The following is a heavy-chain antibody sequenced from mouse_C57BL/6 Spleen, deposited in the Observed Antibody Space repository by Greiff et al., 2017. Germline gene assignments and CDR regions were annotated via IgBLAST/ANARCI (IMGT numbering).Heavy chain of an antibody. CDR3: GRFDGYGDY. J-gene: IGHJ2*01. CDR2: IDPSDSYT. D-gene: IGHD2-3*01. CDR1: GYTFTSYW. V-gene: IGHV1-50*01. Sequence: QVQLQQPGAELVKPGASVKLSCKASGYTFTSYWMQWVKQRPGQGLEWIGEIDPSDSYTNYNQKFKGKATLTVDTSSSTAYMQLSSLSSEDSAVYYCGRFDGYGDYWGQGTTLTVSS.